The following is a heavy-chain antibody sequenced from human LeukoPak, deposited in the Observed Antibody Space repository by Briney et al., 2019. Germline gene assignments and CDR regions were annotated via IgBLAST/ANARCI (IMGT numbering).Heavy chain of an antibody. D-gene: IGHD3-16*02. CDR3: AKSVVLSFGGLIAPFDS. CDR2: ISGSGDAT. J-gene: IGHJ4*02. V-gene: IGHV3-23*01. CDR1: GFTFSSSA. Sequence: QPGGSLTLSCAASGFTFSSSAMNWVRQAPGQGLEWVSGISGSGDATYSADSVTGRFTISRDNTDNTLFLQMNTLRAEATAVYYCAKSVVLSFGGLIAPFDSWGQGVLVTVSS.